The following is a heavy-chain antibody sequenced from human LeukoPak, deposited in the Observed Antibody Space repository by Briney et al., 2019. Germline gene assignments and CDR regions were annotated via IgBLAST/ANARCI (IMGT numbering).Heavy chain of an antibody. CDR2: SNTRGGGA. CDR1: GYSFTSYY. V-gene: IGHV1-46*01. CDR3: AREATSRLVPASAGKDLDY. D-gene: IGHD6-13*01. Sequence: GASVKVSCKASGYSFTSYYVHWVRQASGQGLELQGISNTRGGGANYAQTFQGRVTMTRDTSSNTIYMELSSLRSDDTAVYYCAREATSRLVPASAGKDLDYWGQGTLVTVS. J-gene: IGHJ4*02.